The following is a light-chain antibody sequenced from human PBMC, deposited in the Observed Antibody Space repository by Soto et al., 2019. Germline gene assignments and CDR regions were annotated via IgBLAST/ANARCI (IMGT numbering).Light chain of an antibody. Sequence: NFMLTQPQAVSESPGETVTISCTRSGGSITSNYVQWYQQRPGRSPSTLIYDDDQRPSGVPDRFSGSIDSSSNSASLTISGLMTEDEATYYCQSFDSSDQVFGGGTQLTVL. CDR1: GGSITSNY. J-gene: IGLJ3*02. CDR2: DDD. CDR3: QSFDSSDQV. V-gene: IGLV6-57*01.